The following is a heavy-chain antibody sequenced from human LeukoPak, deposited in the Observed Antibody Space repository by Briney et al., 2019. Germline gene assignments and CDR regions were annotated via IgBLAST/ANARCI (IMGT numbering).Heavy chain of an antibody. D-gene: IGHD2-2*01. Sequence: ASVKVSCKASGYTFTGYYMHWVRQAPGQGLEWMGWINPNSGGTNYAQKFQGRVTMTRDTSISTAYMELIRLRSDDTAVYNCARDCSSTSCPRQRYNWFDPWGQGTLVTVSS. CDR3: ARDCSSTSCPRQRYNWFDP. J-gene: IGHJ5*02. CDR2: INPNSGGT. CDR1: GYTFTGYY. V-gene: IGHV1-2*02.